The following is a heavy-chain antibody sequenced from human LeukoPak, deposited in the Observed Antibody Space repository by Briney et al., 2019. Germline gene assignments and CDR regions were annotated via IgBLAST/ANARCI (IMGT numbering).Heavy chain of an antibody. CDR2: INPNSGGT. CDR3: ARDGGDCSGGSCYSASPLDY. D-gene: IGHD2-15*01. Sequence: ASVKVSCKASGYTFTGYYMHWVRQAPGQGLEWMGWINPNSGGTNYAQKFQGRVTMTRDTSISTAYMELSRLRSDDTAVYYCARDGGDCSGGSCYSASPLDYWGQGTLVTVSS. V-gene: IGHV1-2*02. CDR1: GYTFTGYY. J-gene: IGHJ4*02.